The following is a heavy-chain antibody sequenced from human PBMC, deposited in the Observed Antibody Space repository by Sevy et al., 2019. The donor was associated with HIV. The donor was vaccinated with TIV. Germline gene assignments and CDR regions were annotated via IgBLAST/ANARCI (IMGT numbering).Heavy chain of an antibody. CDR2: ISYDGSNK. V-gene: IGHV3-30*04. Sequence: GGSLRLSCAASGFTFSSYAMHWVRQAPGKGLEWVAVISYDGSNKYYADSVKGRFTISRDNSKNTLYLQMNSLRAEDTAVYYCARDSGYYDSSGIYGMDVRGQGTTVTVSS. D-gene: IGHD3-22*01. CDR1: GFTFSSYA. J-gene: IGHJ6*02. CDR3: ARDSGYYDSSGIYGMDV.